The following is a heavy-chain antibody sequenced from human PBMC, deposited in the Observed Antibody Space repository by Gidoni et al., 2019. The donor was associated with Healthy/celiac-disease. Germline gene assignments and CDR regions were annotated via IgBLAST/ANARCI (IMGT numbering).Heavy chain of an antibody. J-gene: IGHJ4*02. V-gene: IGHV1-69*01. Sequence: QVQLVQSGAEVKQPGSSVKVSCKASGGPFSSYAISWVRQAPGQGLEWMGGIIPIFGTANYAQQFQGRVTITADESTSTAYMELSSRRSEDTAVYYCARGVYGDSNFDYWGQGTLVTVSS. CDR3: ARGVYGDSNFDY. CDR2: IIPIFGTA. CDR1: GGPFSSYA. D-gene: IGHD4-17*01.